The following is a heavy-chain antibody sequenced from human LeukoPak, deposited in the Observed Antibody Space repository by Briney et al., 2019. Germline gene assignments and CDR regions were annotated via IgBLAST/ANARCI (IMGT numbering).Heavy chain of an antibody. D-gene: IGHD3-10*01. CDR3: AKVMKGSERLTMVRGVIIKTAGLYYMDV. V-gene: IGHV3-23*01. J-gene: IGHJ6*03. CDR2: ISASGGST. Sequence: GGSLRLSCAASGFTLSSHAMSWVRQAPGKGLEWVSSISASGGSTNYADSVKGRFTISRDNSKNTVYLQMNSLRAEDTAVYYCAKVMKGSERLTMVRGVIIKTAGLYYMDVWGKGTTVTVSS. CDR1: GFTLSSHA.